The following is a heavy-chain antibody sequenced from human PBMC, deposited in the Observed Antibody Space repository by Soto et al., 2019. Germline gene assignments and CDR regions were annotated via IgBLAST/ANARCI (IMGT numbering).Heavy chain of an antibody. D-gene: IGHD1-26*01. J-gene: IGHJ4*02. V-gene: IGHV3-15*01. CDR1: GFTVSSAW. CDR3: TTDRSVGPLPLFDS. CDR2: IKSKNDGGTT. Sequence: EVQLVESGGDLVKPGGSLRLSCAASGFTVSSAWMGWVRQAPGKGLEWVGRIKSKNDGGTTDYAAPVKGRFTISRDGSKNTLYVQMSSLKPEDTAVYYWTTDRSVGPLPLFDSWGQGTLVTVSS.